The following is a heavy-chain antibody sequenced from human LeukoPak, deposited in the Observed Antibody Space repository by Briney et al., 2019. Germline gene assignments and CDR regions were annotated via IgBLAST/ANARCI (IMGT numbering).Heavy chain of an antibody. CDR1: SGSISNSPYY. D-gene: IGHD2-15*01. Sequence: PSETLSLTCTVSSGSISNSPYYWGWIRQPPGKGREWIGNIYYTGSTYYNPSLRGRVTISVDTSKNHFSLNLTSVTAADTAVYYCARAGCSGGSCYRSRGAFDIWGQGTMLTVSS. J-gene: IGHJ3*02. CDR3: ARAGCSGGSCYRSRGAFDI. CDR2: IYYTGST. V-gene: IGHV4-39*07.